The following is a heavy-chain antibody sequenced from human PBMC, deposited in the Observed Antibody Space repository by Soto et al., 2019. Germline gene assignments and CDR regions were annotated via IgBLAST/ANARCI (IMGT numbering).Heavy chain of an antibody. J-gene: IGHJ6*02. CDR3: ATDHQWLGDYYYGMDV. D-gene: IGHD6-19*01. Sequence: ASVKVSCKVSGYTLIELSMHWVRQAPGKELEWMARFDPESGEAIYAQKFQGRVTMTEDTSTDTAYMELSSLRSEDTAVYYCATDHQWLGDYYYGMDVWGQGTTVTVSS. CDR2: FDPESGEA. V-gene: IGHV1-24*01. CDR1: GYTLIELS.